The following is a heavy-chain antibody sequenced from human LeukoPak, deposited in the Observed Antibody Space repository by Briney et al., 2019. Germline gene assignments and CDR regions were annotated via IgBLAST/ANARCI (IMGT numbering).Heavy chain of an antibody. J-gene: IGHJ6*03. V-gene: IGHV1-18*01. CDR3: AGMTTVTSYYDYYMDV. CDR1: GYTFTSYG. D-gene: IGHD4-17*01. CDR2: ISAYNGNT. Sequence: ASVKVSCKASGYTFTSYGISWVRQAPGQGLEWMGWISAYNGNTNYAQKLQGRVTMTTDTSTSTAYMELRSLRSDDTAVYYCAGMTTVTSYYDYYMDVWGKGTTVTVSS.